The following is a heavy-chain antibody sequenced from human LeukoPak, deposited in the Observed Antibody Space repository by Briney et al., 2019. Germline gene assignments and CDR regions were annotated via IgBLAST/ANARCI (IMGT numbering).Heavy chain of an antibody. CDR1: GFTFSSYA. CDR3: ARDLVYDSSGYYYSTFDY. CDR2: ISGSGSST. Sequence: GGSLRLSCAASGFTFSSYAMSWVRQAPGKGLEWVSTISGSGSSTYYADSVKGRFTISRDNSKNTLYLQMNSLRADDTAVYYCARDLVYDSSGYYYSTFDYWGQGTLVTVSS. D-gene: IGHD3-22*01. J-gene: IGHJ4*02. V-gene: IGHV3-23*01.